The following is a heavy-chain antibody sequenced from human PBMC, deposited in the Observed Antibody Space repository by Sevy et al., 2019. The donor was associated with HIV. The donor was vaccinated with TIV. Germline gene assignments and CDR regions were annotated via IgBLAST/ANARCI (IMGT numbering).Heavy chain of an antibody. J-gene: IGHJ4*02. D-gene: IGHD3-22*01. V-gene: IGHV5-51*01. Sequence: GESLKISCEGSGYSFTSHWIGWVRHMPGKGLEWMGLIYPDDSETRYSPSFQGQVTFSADKSISTADLQWSSLKASDTAMYYCATARSWYFDSSGYYIYWGQGTMVTVSS. CDR1: GYSFTSHW. CDR2: IYPDDSET. CDR3: ATARSWYFDSSGYYIY.